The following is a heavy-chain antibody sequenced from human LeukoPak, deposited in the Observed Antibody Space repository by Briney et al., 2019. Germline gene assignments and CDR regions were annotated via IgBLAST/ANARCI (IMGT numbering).Heavy chain of an antibody. CDR2: IPNSGST. J-gene: IGHJ6*02. V-gene: IGHV4-31*03. CDR3: ARDLRPGVVTAQRLGMDV. CDR1: GGSISSGGYY. D-gene: IGHD2-21*02. Sequence: SETLSLTCTVSGGSISSGGYYWSWIRQHPGKGLEWIGYIPNSGSTYYNPSLKSRVTISVDTSKNQFSLKLSSVTAADTAVYYCARDLRPGVVTAQRLGMDVWGQGTTVTVSS.